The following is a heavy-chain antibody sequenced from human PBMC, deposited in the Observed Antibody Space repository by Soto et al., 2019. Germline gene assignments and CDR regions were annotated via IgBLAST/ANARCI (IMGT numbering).Heavy chain of an antibody. CDR3: AKETRTCTSTSCYPFYFDY. J-gene: IGHJ4*02. D-gene: IGHD2-2*01. CDR1: GFIFSNYG. V-gene: IGHV3-30*18. Sequence: PGGSLRLSCAASGFIFSNYGMHWVRQAPGKGLEWVAVISFDGTNKYYPDSVKGRFTISRDNSRNTLYLQMNSLRAEDTAFYYCAKETRTCTSTSCYPFYFDYWGQGTLVTVSS. CDR2: ISFDGTNK.